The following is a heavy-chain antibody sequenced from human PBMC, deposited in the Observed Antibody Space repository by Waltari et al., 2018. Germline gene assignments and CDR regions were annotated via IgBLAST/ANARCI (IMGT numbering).Heavy chain of an antibody. J-gene: IGHJ4*02. CDR2: SSGYSGDA. CDR1: GYTFTSFG. V-gene: IGHV1-18*01. Sequence: QVQMVQSGAEVKKPGASVRVSCKASGYTFTSFGLNWVRQAPGQGLEWMGWSSGYSGDAKFAQKDQGRLTMTTDASTSTAYMELRSLESDDTGVYYCARDGVTLFGVVIAEGNYFDYWGQGTLLTVSS. CDR3: ARDGVTLFGVVIAEGNYFDY. D-gene: IGHD3-3*01.